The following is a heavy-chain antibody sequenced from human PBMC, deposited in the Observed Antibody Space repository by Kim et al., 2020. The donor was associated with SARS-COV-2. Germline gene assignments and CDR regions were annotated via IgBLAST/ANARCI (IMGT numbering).Heavy chain of an antibody. D-gene: IGHD6-6*01. Sequence: PETLSLTCTVSGGSISSYYWSPIRPLPGTGLEWTGYIYYSGSTNYNPSLKSRVTISVDPSNNQFSLNMPCASAVHTAVHACARPPGLSTFDYWGQGTLV. J-gene: IGHJ4*02. CDR1: GGSISSYY. CDR3: ARPPGLSTFDY. V-gene: IGHV4-59*08. CDR2: IYYSGST.